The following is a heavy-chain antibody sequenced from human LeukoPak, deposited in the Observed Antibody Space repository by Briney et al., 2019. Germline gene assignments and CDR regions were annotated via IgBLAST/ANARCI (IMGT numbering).Heavy chain of an antibody. CDR3: ARVGIRFLEQYYFDY. J-gene: IGHJ4*02. V-gene: IGHV3-21*01. D-gene: IGHD3-3*01. Sequence: GGSLRLSCAASGFTFSSYAMTWVRQVPGKGLEWVSYISTSSSYIYYADSVKGRFTVSRDNAMNSLFLQMNSLIAEDTAVYYCARVGIRFLEQYYFDYWGQGTLVTVSS. CDR1: GFTFSSYA. CDR2: ISTSSSYI.